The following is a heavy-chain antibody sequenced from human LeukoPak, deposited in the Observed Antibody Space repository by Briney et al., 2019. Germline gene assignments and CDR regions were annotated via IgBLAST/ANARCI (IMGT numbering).Heavy chain of an antibody. CDR3: ARHNGVSYLDY. D-gene: IGHD2-8*01. V-gene: IGHV4-59*02. J-gene: IGHJ4*02. Sequence: PSETLSLTCTVSGVSVISSYWSRVRQPPGKGLEYIGFIHHSGDTKYNPSLKSRVTMSVDTSKSQFSLRLSSVTAADSAVYYCARHNGVSYLDYWAQGTLVTVSS. CDR2: IHHSGDT. CDR1: GVSVISSY.